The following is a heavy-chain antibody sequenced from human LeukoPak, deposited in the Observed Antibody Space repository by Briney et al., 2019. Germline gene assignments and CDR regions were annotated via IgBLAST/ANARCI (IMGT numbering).Heavy chain of an antibody. J-gene: IGHJ4*02. Sequence: GGSLRLSCAASGFTFSNYWMTWIRQAPGKGLEWVANIKQDGSERDYVDSVKGRFTISRDDAKNSLYLQMNSLRAEDTAVYYCARGITMANWGQGTLVTVSS. CDR3: ARGITMAN. D-gene: IGHD3-10*01. CDR1: GFTFSNYW. V-gene: IGHV3-7*04. CDR2: IKQDGSER.